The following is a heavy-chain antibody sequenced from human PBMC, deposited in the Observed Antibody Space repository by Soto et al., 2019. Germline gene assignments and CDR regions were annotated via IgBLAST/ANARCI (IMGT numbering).Heavy chain of an antibody. CDR2: ISFDGSNK. CDR1: GFTFSSSS. V-gene: IGHV3-30*09. Sequence: QVQLVESGGGVVQPGRSLRLSCAASGFTFSSSSMHWVRQAPGKGLEWVAVISFDGSNKYYTDTVKGRFAISRDNPKKPLHLQMNSLRAEDTAGYFCARVVPGGDGYYEYFGMEVWGQGNTGTVFS. D-gene: IGHD3-16*01. CDR3: ARVVPGGDGYYEYFGMEV. J-gene: IGHJ6*02.